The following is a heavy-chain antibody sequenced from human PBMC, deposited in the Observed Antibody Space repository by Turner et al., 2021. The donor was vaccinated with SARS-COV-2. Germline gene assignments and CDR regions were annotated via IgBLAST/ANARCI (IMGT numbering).Heavy chain of an antibody. J-gene: IGHJ4*02. Sequence: EVQLVESGGGLVQSGRSLRRACAASGFTFDDYAMNWVRPDPGKGLKWVSGISWNSGSIGYADSVKGRFTITRDNAKSSLYRQMNSLRTEDTSLYNCAKGRGISVAGTCADYWGQGTLVTVSS. V-gene: IGHV3-9*01. CDR1: GFTFDDYA. CDR2: ISWNSGSI. CDR3: AKGRGISVAGTCADY. D-gene: IGHD6-19*01.